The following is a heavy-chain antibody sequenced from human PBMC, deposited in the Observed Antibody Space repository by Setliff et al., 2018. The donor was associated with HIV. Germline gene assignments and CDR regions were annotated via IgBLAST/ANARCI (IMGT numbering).Heavy chain of an antibody. Sequence: ASETLSLTCTVSGGSIRSNYWSWIRQPAGKGLEWIGRIYTRGSTNYNPSLKSRVTISIDTSKNQFSLKLSSVTAADTAVYYCARLEYYYYMDVWGNGTTVTVSS. CDR1: GGSIRSNY. J-gene: IGHJ6*03. CDR2: IYTRGST. V-gene: IGHV4-4*07. CDR3: ARLEYYYYMDV.